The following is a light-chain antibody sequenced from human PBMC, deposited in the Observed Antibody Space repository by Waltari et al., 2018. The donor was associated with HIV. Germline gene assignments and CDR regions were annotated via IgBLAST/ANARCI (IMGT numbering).Light chain of an antibody. V-gene: IGKV1-39*01. CDR3: QQSYSTPIFT. Sequence: DIQMTQSPSSLSASVGDRVPLTCRASQSISSYLNWYQQKPGKAPKLLIYAASSLQSGVPSRFSGSGSGTDFTLTISRLQPEDFATYYCQQSYSTPIFTFGPGTKVDIK. CDR2: AAS. J-gene: IGKJ3*01. CDR1: QSISSY.